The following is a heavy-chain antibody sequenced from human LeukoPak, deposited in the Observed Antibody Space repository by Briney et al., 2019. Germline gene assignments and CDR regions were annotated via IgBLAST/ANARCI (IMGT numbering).Heavy chain of an antibody. Sequence: ASVKVSCKASGYTFTSYGIDWVRQAPGQGLEWMGWISAYNGNTNYAQNLQGRVTTTTDTSTSTACMELRSLRSDDTAVYYCTTIWGGDDILTGYCYWGQGTLVTVSS. CDR1: GYTFTSYG. CDR2: ISAYNGNT. J-gene: IGHJ4*02. D-gene: IGHD3-9*01. V-gene: IGHV1-18*01. CDR3: TTIWGGDDILTGYCY.